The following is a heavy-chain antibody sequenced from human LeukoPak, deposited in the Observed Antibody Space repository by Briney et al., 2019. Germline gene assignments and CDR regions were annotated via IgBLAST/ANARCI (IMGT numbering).Heavy chain of an antibody. V-gene: IGHV3-48*02. Sequence: PGGSLRLSCAASGFSFSSYSMNWVRQAPGKGLEWVSYISLDSSTMYYADSVKGRFTISRDNAKNSLCLQMNSLRDDDTAVYYCARDDSAGAWELLWDYWGQGTLVTVSS. D-gene: IGHD1-26*01. CDR1: GFSFSSYS. CDR3: ARDDSAGAWELLWDY. J-gene: IGHJ4*02. CDR2: ISLDSSTM.